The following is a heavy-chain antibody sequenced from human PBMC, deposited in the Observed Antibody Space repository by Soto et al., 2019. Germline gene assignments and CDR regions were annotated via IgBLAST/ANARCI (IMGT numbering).Heavy chain of an antibody. V-gene: IGHV3-43*01. CDR1: GFTFDDYT. CDR3: AKDIASSSSASVGGFIDY. J-gene: IGHJ4*02. CDR2: ISWDGGST. Sequence: EVQLVESGGVVVQPGGSLRLSCVASGFTFDDYTMHWVRQAPGKGLEWVSLISWDGGSTYYADSVKGRFTISRDNSKNSLYLQMNSLRTEDTALYYCAKDIASSSSASVGGFIDYWGQGTLVTVSS. D-gene: IGHD6-6*01.